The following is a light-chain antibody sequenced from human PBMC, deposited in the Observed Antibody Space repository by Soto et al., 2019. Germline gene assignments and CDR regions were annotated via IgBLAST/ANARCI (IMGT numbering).Light chain of an antibody. CDR3: GTWDSSMSRHYV. CDR1: SSNIGNNY. V-gene: IGLV1-51*01. Sequence: QSVLTQPPSVSAAPGQKVTISCSGSSSNIGNNYVSWYQQLPGTALKLLIYDNNKRPSGIPDRFSGSKSGTSATLGITGIQTGDEADYYCGTWDSSMSRHYVFGTGTKVTVL. J-gene: IGLJ1*01. CDR2: DNN.